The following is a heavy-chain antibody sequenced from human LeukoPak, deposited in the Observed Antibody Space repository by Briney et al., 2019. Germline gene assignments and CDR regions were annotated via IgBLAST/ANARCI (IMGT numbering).Heavy chain of an antibody. Sequence: SETLSLTCTVSGGSISRSSSYWGWIRQPPGKGLEWIGSIYYSGNTYYNPSLKSRVNISVDTSKNQVSLKLTSVTAADTALYYCARRRTVSTTGRFDPWGQGILVTVSS. CDR3: ARRRTVSTTGRFDP. CDR1: GGSISRSSSY. CDR2: IYYSGNT. V-gene: IGHV4-39*01. D-gene: IGHD5/OR15-5a*01. J-gene: IGHJ5*02.